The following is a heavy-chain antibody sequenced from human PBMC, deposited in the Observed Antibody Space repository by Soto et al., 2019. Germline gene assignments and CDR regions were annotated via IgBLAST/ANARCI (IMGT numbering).Heavy chain of an antibody. Sequence: QVQLVQSGAEVKQPGASVKVSCKASGYAFRSYDINWVRQATGQGLEWMGWMNPGSGDTGDVENFKGRVTMTRDTSISTAYLELSSLTSEDTAVYYCARSLAGGNVNFDSWGQGTLVTVSS. CDR1: GYAFRSYD. CDR3: ARSLAGGNVNFDS. D-gene: IGHD2-15*01. J-gene: IGHJ4*02. CDR2: MNPGSGDT. V-gene: IGHV1-8*01.